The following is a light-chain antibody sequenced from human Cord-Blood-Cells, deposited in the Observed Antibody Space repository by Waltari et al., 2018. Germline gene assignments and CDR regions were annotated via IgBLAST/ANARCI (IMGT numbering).Light chain of an antibody. V-gene: IGLV2-23*01. CDR2: EGS. J-gene: IGLJ1*01. Sequence: QSALTQPASVSGSPGQSITISCTGTSSDVGSYNLVSWYQQHPGKAPKLMIYEGSKRPSGVSNRFSGSKSGNTASLTLSGLQDEDEADYYCCSYAGSSTYVFGTGTKVTVL. CDR3: CSYAGSSTYV. CDR1: SSDVGSYNL.